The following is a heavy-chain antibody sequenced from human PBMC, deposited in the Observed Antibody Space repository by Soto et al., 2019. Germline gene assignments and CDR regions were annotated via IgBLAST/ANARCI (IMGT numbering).Heavy chain of an antibody. V-gene: IGHV3-33*01. CDR2: IWYDGSNK. Sequence: GGSLRLSCAASGFTFSSYGMHWVRQAPGKGLEWVAVIWYDGSNKYYADSVKGRFTISRDNSKNTLYLQMNSLRAEDTAVYYCARDRAVGYYDFWSGPMGYGMDVWGQGTTVTVSS. D-gene: IGHD3-3*01. J-gene: IGHJ6*02. CDR3: ARDRAVGYYDFWSGPMGYGMDV. CDR1: GFTFSSYG.